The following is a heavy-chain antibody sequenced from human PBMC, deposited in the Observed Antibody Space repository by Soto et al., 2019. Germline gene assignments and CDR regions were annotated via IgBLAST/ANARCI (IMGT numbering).Heavy chain of an antibody. V-gene: IGHV4-39*07. CDR1: GDSITSINNY. CDR2: IYYDGST. Sequence: SETLSLTCTVSGDSITSINNYWGWIRQPPGMGLEWIANIYYDGSTFYNPSLKSRVAMSIDTSKNQFSLKLTSVTAADTAVYYCARDGGSQGYGMDVWGQGTTVTVSS. CDR3: ARDGGSQGYGMDV. D-gene: IGHD3-16*01. J-gene: IGHJ6*02.